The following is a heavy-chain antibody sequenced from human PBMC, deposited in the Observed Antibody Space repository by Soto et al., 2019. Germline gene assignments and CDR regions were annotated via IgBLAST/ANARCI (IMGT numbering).Heavy chain of an antibody. Sequence: EVQLVESGGGLVQPGGSLRLSCAASGFTFFNYWMHWVRQAPGKGLVWVSRINSDGSIPNYADSVKGRFTVSRDNAKNRVYLQMNSLRVEDSAVYYCARGAFHAYYHDSWGQGARVTVSS. CDR3: ARGAFHAYYHDS. D-gene: IGHD1-26*01. V-gene: IGHV3-74*01. CDR2: INSDGSIP. CDR1: GFTFFNYW. J-gene: IGHJ4*02.